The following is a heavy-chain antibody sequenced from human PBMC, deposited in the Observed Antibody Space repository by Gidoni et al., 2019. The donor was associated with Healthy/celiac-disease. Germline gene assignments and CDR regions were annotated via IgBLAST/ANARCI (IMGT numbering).Heavy chain of an antibody. CDR1: GFPLRTRGVG. Sequence: QLTLKASGPTLVKPTQPLPLPCTFSGFPLRTRGVGAGWIRQPPGKALEWLALIYCNDDKRYSPSLKSRLTITKDTSKNQVVLTMTNMDPVDTATYYCAHRTVYQYYYYYGMDVWGQGTTVNVSS. V-gene: IGHV2-5*01. CDR3: AHRTVYQYYYYYGMDV. CDR2: IYCNDDK. J-gene: IGHJ6*02. D-gene: IGHD1-20*01.